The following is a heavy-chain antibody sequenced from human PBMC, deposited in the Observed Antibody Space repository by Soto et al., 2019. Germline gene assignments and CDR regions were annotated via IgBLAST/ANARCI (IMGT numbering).Heavy chain of an antibody. CDR1: GGTFSSYA. V-gene: IGHV1-69*13. CDR3: ARRTDYCSSTSCYTGIRAYYYYGMDV. D-gene: IGHD2-2*02. J-gene: IGHJ6*02. Sequence: ASVKVSCKASGGTFSSYAISWVRQAPGQGLEWMAGIIPIFGTANYAQKFQGRVTITADESTSTAYMELSSLRSEDTAVYYCARRTDYCSSTSCYTGIRAYYYYGMDVWGQGTTVTVSS. CDR2: IIPIFGTA.